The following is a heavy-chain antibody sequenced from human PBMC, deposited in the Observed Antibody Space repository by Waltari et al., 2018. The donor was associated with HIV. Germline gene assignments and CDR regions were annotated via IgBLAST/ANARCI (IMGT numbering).Heavy chain of an antibody. J-gene: IGHJ6*02. CDR3: ARGGYCSSAGCYASRYYFIMDV. CDR1: GFTFSSYG. D-gene: IGHD2-2*01. CDR2: INSDGSST. Sequence: EVQLVESGGGLIPPGGSLRLSCAASGFTFSSYGMPCPPPSTGNGPVFVSRINSDGSSTTYADSVRGRFTISRDNAKNTLYLQMNSLGAEDTAEYFCARGGYCSSAGCYASRYYFIMDVWGQGTTVTVSS. V-gene: IGHV3-74*01.